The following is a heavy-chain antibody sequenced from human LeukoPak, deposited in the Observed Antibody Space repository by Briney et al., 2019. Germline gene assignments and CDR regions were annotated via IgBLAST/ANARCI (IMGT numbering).Heavy chain of an antibody. J-gene: IGHJ4*02. CDR3: TRQPIDYGPDY. CDR1: GYIFTNYW. D-gene: IGHD4/OR15-4a*01. V-gene: IGHV5-51*01. CDR2: IWPDDSET. Sequence: GESLKISCEASGYIFTNYWIGWVRQMPGKGLEWMGIIWPDDSETRYSPPFQGQVTMSVDKSTNTAYLQWSTLKASDSGIYYCTRQPIDYGPDYWGQGTLVTVSS.